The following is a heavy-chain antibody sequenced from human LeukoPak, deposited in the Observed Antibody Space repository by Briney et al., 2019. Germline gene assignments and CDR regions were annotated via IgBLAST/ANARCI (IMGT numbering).Heavy chain of an antibody. CDR1: GGSFSGYY. Sequence: SETLSLTCAVYGGSFSGYYWSWIRQPPGKGLEWIGEINHSGSTNYNPSLKSRVTISVDTSKNQFSLKLSSVTAADTAVYYCARGTNFDYWGQGTLVTVSS. V-gene: IGHV4-34*01. CDR2: INHSGST. J-gene: IGHJ4*02. CDR3: ARGTNFDY.